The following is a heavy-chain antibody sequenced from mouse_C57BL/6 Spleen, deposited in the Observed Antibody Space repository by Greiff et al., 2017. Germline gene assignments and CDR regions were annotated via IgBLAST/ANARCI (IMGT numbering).Heavy chain of an antibody. V-gene: IGHV1-82*01. CDR1: GYAFSSSW. J-gene: IGHJ3*01. D-gene: IGHD3-2*02. CDR3: ARKDSSGSWFAY. CDR2: IYPGDGDT. Sequence: VKLMESGPELVKPGASVKISCKASGYAFSSSWMNWVKQRPGKGLEWIGRIYPGDGDTNYNGKFKGKATLTADKSSSTAYMQLSSLTSEDSAVYFCARKDSSGSWFAYWGQGTLVTVSA.